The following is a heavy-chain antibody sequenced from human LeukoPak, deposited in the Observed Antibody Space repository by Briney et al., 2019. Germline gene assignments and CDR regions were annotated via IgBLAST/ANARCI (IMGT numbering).Heavy chain of an antibody. Sequence: GRSLRLSCAASGFTFDDYAMHWVRQAPGKGLEWVSGISWNSGSIGYADSVKGRFTISRDNAKNSLYLQMNSLRAEDMALYYCAKDIPVRGIVGALDAFDIWGQGTMVTVSS. J-gene: IGHJ3*02. D-gene: IGHD1-26*01. CDR1: GFTFDDYA. V-gene: IGHV3-9*03. CDR2: ISWNSGSI. CDR3: AKDIPVRGIVGALDAFDI.